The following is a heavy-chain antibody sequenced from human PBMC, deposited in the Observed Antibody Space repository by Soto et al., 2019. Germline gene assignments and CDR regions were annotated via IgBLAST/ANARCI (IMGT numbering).Heavy chain of an antibody. V-gene: IGHV4-34*01. CDR2: MNHDGIT. CDR3: ARGEAYIREVTCYYHGMAV. CDR1: GGSFTGYY. D-gene: IGHD3-10*01. Sequence: SETLSLTCGVYGGSFTGYYWTWIRQPPGERLEWIGEMNHDGITNYNPSLKSRVAITLDTSKNQFSLRLTSVTAADTAVYFCARGEAYIREVTCYYHGMAVWGHGTKANVSS. J-gene: IGHJ6*02.